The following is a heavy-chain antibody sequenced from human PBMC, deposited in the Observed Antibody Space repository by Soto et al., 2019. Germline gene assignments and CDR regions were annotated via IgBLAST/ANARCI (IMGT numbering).Heavy chain of an antibody. CDR3: TRDASRDSSARGWFD. CDR1: GFTFRSFT. V-gene: IGHV3-21*01. J-gene: IGHJ5*02. D-gene: IGHD6-13*01. Sequence: PGGSLRLSCAAPGFTFRSFTMNWVRQAPGKGLEWVSTISSNSAYIYYTDALRGRFTISRDNAKNSLHLQMNSLRAEDTAVYYCTRDASRDSSARGWFD. CDR2: ISSNSAYI.